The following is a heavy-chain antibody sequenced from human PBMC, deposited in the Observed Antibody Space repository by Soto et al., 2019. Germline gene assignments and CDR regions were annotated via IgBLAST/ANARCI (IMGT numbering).Heavy chain of an antibody. V-gene: IGHV3-74*01. CDR1: GFTFSSYW. CDR2: INSDGSST. Sequence: GSLRLSCAASGFTFSSYWMHWVRQAPGKGLVWVSRINSDGSSTSYADSVKGRFTISRDNAKNTLYLQMNSLRAEDTAVYYCARDTINYGDYNYYYYYMDVWGKGTTVTVSS. J-gene: IGHJ6*03. CDR3: ARDTINYGDYNYYYYYMDV. D-gene: IGHD4-17*01.